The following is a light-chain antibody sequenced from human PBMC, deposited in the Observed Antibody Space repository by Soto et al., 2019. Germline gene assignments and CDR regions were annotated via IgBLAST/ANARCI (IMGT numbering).Light chain of an antibody. CDR2: SAS. J-gene: IGKJ5*01. Sequence: DIQVTQSPPSMAASVGDRVPITCRASQDIGNWMTWYQQKPGKAPKLLIYSASTLVRGVPSRFSGSGSGTEFTLTISGLQPEDSLTYYCQQAKSFPITFGQGTRLEIK. CDR3: QQAKSFPIT. CDR1: QDIGNW. V-gene: IGKV1-12*01.